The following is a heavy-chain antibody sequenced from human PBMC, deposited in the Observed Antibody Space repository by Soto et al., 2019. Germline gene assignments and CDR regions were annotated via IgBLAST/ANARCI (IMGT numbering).Heavy chain of an antibody. CDR2: IYLDDDK. D-gene: IGHD3-10*01. Sequence: QITLKESGPTLVKPTQPLTLTCTFSGFSLSTSGVGVTWIRQPPGKALEWLALIYLDDDKRYSPSLKTRHTITKDTSRNQVVLTMTNMDPLDTATYYFAHIGGSANYYPNYFDYWGQGSLVTVSS. CDR1: GFSLSTSGVG. V-gene: IGHV2-5*02. CDR3: AHIGGSANYYPNYFDY. J-gene: IGHJ4*02.